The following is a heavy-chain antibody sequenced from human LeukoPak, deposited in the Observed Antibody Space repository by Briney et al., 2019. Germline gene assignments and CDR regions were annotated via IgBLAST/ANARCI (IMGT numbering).Heavy chain of an antibody. J-gene: IGHJ3*02. D-gene: IGHD3-10*01. CDR2: IFYSGST. CDR1: GYSMRSGYY. CDR3: AKSNGYGLVDI. V-gene: IGHV4-38-2*02. Sequence: SETLSLTCTVSGYSMRSGYYWGWVRQPPGKGLEWIGNIFYSGSTYYSPSLKSRVTISLDTSRNQFSLKLNSVTAADTAVYYCAKSNGYGLVDIWGQGTMVTVSS.